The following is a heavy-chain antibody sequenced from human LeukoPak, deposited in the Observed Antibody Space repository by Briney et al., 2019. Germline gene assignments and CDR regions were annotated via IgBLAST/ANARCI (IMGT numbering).Heavy chain of an antibody. CDR1: GYSISSGYY. CDR3: ARGGLRWFDP. V-gene: IGHV4-38-2*02. D-gene: IGHD3-16*01. Sequence: PSETLSLTCIVSGYSISSGYYWGWIRPSPGKRLEWIGSIHHSGSTYKNPSLKNRVTISVDTSKNQFSLKLTSVTAADTALYYCARGGLRWFDPWGQGTLVTVSS. CDR2: IHHSGST. J-gene: IGHJ5*02.